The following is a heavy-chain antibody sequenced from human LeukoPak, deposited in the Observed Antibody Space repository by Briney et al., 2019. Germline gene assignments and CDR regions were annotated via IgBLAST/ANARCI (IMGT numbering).Heavy chain of an antibody. CDR2: IYYSGST. Sequence: SETLSLTCSVSGDSITSYYWSWIRQPPGKGLEWIGYIYYSGSTNYNPSLKSRVTISVDTSKNQFSLNLSSLTAADTAVYYCARTSVGMRGYYFDSWGQGALVTVSS. V-gene: IGHV4-59*01. J-gene: IGHJ4*02. CDR1: GDSITSYY. D-gene: IGHD3-10*01. CDR3: ARTSVGMRGYYFDS.